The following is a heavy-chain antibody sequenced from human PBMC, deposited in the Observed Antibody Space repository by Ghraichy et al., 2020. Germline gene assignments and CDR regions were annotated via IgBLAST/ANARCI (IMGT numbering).Heavy chain of an antibody. J-gene: IGHJ3*02. Sequence: GGSLRLSCAASGFTFSTSEMNWVRQAPGKGLEWVSWISTSGTTTYYADSVRGRFPISRDNAKDSLYLQMNSLRAEDTAVYYCARGSVLGFDIWGQGTMVTVSS. CDR1: GFTFSTSE. V-gene: IGHV3-48*03. CDR3: ARGSVLGFDI. CDR2: ISTSGTTT.